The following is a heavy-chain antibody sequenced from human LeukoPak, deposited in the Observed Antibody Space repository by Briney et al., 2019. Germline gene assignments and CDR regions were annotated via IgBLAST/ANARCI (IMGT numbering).Heavy chain of an antibody. CDR1: GGTFSSYA. J-gene: IGHJ4*02. CDR3: ATGEKTGTTPFDY. D-gene: IGHD1-7*01. CDR2: IIPIFGTA. Sequence: SVKVSCKASGGTFSSYAISWVRQAPGQGLEWMGGIIPIFGTANYAQKFQGRVTITTDESTSTAYMELSSLRSEDTAVYYCATGEKTGTTPFDYWGQGTLVTVSS. V-gene: IGHV1-69*05.